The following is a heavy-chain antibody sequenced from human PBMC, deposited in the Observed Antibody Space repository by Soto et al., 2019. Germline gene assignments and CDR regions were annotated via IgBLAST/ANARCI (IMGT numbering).Heavy chain of an antibody. Sequence: GGSLRLSCAASGFTFSSYDMHWVRQATGKGLEWVSAIGTAGDTYYPGSVKGRFTISRENAKNSLYLQMNSLRAGDTAVYYCARTAMVRGPFSDYYYYMDVWGKGTTVTVSS. CDR1: GFTFSSYD. CDR2: IGTAGDT. CDR3: ARTAMVRGPFSDYYYYMDV. J-gene: IGHJ6*03. D-gene: IGHD3-10*01. V-gene: IGHV3-13*01.